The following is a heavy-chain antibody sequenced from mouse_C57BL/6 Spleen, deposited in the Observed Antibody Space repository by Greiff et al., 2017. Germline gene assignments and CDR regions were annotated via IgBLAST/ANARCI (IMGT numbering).Heavy chain of an antibody. D-gene: IGHD1-1*01. CDR2: IDPSDSYT. V-gene: IGHV1-50*01. J-gene: IGHJ2*01. Sequence: QVQLQQPGAELVKPGASVKLSCKASGYTFTSYWMQWVKQRPGQGLEWIGEIDPSDSYTNYNQKFKGKATLTVDTSSSTAYMQLSSLTSEDSAVYYCARKIGFYYGSSYDDFDYWGQGTTLTVSS. CDR3: ARKIGFYYGSSYDDFDY. CDR1: GYTFTSYW.